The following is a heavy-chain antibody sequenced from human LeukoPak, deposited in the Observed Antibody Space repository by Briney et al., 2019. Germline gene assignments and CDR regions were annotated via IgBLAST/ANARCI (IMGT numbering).Heavy chain of an antibody. Sequence: ASVKVSCKASGYTFTGYYIHWVRQAPGQGLEWMGWIKPNSGGTNYAQKFQGRVTMTRDTSISTAYMELSRLRSDDTAVYYCARGSIVGATFDYFDYWGQGTLVTVSS. V-gene: IGHV1-2*02. J-gene: IGHJ4*02. CDR2: IKPNSGGT. CDR3: ARGSIVGATFDYFDY. D-gene: IGHD1-26*01. CDR1: GYTFTGYY.